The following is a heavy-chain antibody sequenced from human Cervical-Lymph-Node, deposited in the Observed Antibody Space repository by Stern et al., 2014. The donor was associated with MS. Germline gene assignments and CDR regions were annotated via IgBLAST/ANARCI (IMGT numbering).Heavy chain of an antibody. Sequence: VQLVESGGGLVQPGGSLRLSCAASGFTFISYSMNWVRQAPGKGLEWVSYISSGSRTIYYADSVRGRFTISRENAKNALHLTMNSLRDEDTAVYYCARSASIGDYWGQGTLVTVSS. D-gene: IGHD3-16*01. J-gene: IGHJ4*02. CDR1: GFTFISYS. V-gene: IGHV3-48*02. CDR3: ARSASIGDY. CDR2: ISSGSRTI.